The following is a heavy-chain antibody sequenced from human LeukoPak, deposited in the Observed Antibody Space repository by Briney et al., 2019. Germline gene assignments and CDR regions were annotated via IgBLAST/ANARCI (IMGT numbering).Heavy chain of an antibody. Sequence: GESLKISCKGSGYSFTSYWIGWVRQMPGKGLEWMGIFYPEDSDTRYSPSFQGQVTMSGDKSISTAYLQWSSLKASDTAIYYCARLSYDGGAYYPGNWFDPWGQGTLVTVSS. V-gene: IGHV5-51*01. CDR1: GYSFTSYW. D-gene: IGHD3-22*01. CDR3: ARLSYDGGAYYPGNWFDP. CDR2: FYPEDSDT. J-gene: IGHJ5*02.